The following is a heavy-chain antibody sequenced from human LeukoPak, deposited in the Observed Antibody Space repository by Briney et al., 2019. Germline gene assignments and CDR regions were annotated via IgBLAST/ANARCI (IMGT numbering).Heavy chain of an antibody. D-gene: IGHD2-2*01. CDR2: ISWNSGSI. V-gene: IGHV3-9*01. CDR3: AKDMEDIVVVPAFDP. CDR1: GFTFDDYA. Sequence: GGSLRLSCAASGFTFDDYAMHWVRQAPGKGLEWISGISWNSGSIGYADSVKGRFTISRDNAKNSLYLQMNSLRAEDTALYYCAKDMEDIVVVPAFDPWGQGTLVTVSS. J-gene: IGHJ5*02.